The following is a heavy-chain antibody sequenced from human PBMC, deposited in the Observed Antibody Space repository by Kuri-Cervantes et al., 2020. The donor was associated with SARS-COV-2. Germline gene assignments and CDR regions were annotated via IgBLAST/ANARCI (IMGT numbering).Heavy chain of an antibody. CDR2: ISFDGRNT. J-gene: IGHJ4*02. Sequence: GGPLRLSCAASGFTFSDYAIDWVRQAPGKGLEWVAIISFDGRNTKYADSMKGRFTISRDNSKNVVYLQINSLRLEDTAVYYCARDTWRADISGMKRPFDHWGQGTLVTVSS. D-gene: IGHD6-19*01. CDR1: GFTFSDYA. CDR3: ARDTWRADISGMKRPFDH. V-gene: IGHV3-30*04.